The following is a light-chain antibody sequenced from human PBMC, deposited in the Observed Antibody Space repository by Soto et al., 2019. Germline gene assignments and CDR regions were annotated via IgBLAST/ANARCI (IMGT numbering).Light chain of an antibody. V-gene: IGKV3-11*01. CDR3: QQRGNWPWT. CDR2: DAS. Sequence: EIVLTQSPATLSLSPGERATLSCRASQSVSSYLAWYRQNPGQAPRLLIYDASNRATGIPARFTGSGSGTDFTLTISSLEPEDFAVYYCQQRGNWPWTFGQGTKVEFK. J-gene: IGKJ1*01. CDR1: QSVSSY.